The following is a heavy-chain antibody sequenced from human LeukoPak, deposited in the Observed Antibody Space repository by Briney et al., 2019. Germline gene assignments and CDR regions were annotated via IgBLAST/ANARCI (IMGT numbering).Heavy chain of an antibody. J-gene: IGHJ4*02. Sequence: GGSLRLSCAASGFTFSSYAMSWVRQAPGKGLEWVSAIGGRGTITYYADSVKGRSTISKDNSKNTLYLQMNSLRAEDTAVYYCAKDDDYVEYGYYFDFWGQGTLVTVSS. CDR2: IGGRGTIT. CDR1: GFTFSSYA. V-gene: IGHV3-23*01. CDR3: AKDDDYVEYGYYFDF. D-gene: IGHD4-17*01.